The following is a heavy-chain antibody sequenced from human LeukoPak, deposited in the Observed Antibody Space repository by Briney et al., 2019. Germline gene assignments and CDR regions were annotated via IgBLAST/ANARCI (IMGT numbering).Heavy chain of an antibody. CDR2: INHSGST. D-gene: IGHD1-26*01. Sequence: SETLSLTCAVDGGSFSGYYWSWIRQPPGKGLEWIGEINHSGSTNYNPSLKSRVTISVDTSKNQFSLKLSSVTAADTAVYYCAARRGANYYYYMDVRGKGTTVTVSS. CDR3: AARRGANYYYYMDV. J-gene: IGHJ6*03. CDR1: GGSFSGYY. V-gene: IGHV4-34*01.